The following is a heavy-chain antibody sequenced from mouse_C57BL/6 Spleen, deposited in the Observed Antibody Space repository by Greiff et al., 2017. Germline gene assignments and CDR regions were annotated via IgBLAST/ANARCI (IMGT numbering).Heavy chain of an antibody. Sequence: QVQLQQSGAELVRPGASVTLSCKASGYTFTDYEMHWVKQTPVPGLEWIGAIDPETGGPASNPKFKGKAILTADKSSSTAYLELRSLTSEDSAVYCGTRSRNGCYWDIDVWGKGTTVTVAS. CDR2: IDPETGGP. J-gene: IGHJ1*03. CDR3: TRSRNGCYWDIDV. V-gene: IGHV1-15*01. CDR1: GYTFTDYE.